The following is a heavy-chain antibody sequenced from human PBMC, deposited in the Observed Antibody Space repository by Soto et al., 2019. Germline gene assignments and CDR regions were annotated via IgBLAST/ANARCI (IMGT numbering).Heavy chain of an antibody. CDR3: ARADFSTKY. D-gene: IGHD3-3*01. CDR1: GFTFSSYS. J-gene: IGHJ4*02. V-gene: IGHV3-48*02. Sequence: EVQLVESGGGLVQPGGSLRLSCTASGFTFSSYSMNWVRQAPGKGLECVSYISSSSNNIYYADSVKGRFTISRDNAKNSLYLQLNSLRDEDTAVYYCARADFSTKYWGQGTMVTVSS. CDR2: ISSSSNNI.